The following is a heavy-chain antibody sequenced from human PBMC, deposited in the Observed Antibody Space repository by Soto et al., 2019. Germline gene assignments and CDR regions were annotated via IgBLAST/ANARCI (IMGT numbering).Heavy chain of an antibody. V-gene: IGHV4-4*02. CDR2: IYHSGST. J-gene: IGHJ3*02. Sequence: QVQLQESGPGLVKPSGTLSFTCAVSGGSISSSNWWSWVRQPPGKGLEWIGEIYHSGSTNYNPSLKSRVTISVDKSKNQFSLKLSSVTAADTAVYYCARRWVVAATLDAFDIWGQGTMVTVSS. CDR3: ARRWVVAATLDAFDI. CDR1: GGSISSSNW. D-gene: IGHD2-15*01.